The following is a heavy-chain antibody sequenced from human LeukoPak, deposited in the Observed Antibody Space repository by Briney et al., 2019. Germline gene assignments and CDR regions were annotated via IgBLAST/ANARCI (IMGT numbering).Heavy chain of an antibody. J-gene: IGHJ4*02. CDR2: LYHTGNK. CDR3: ARLTPAAGRLYFVD. D-gene: IGHD6-13*01. Sequence: GGSLRLSCAASGFTVNSNYLRWVRQAPGKGLEWVSTLYHTGNKYYADSVKGRFSISRDNSKNTLFLQMNSLRAEDTAVYYCARLTPAAGRLYFVDWGPGTLVTVSS. CDR1: GFTVNSNY. V-gene: IGHV3-53*01.